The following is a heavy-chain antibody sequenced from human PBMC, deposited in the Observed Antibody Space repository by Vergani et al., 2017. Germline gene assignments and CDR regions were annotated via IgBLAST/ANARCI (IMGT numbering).Heavy chain of an antibody. V-gene: IGHV3-11*04. CDR2: TSGSGSIT. Sequence: QVQLVESGGGLVKPGGPLRLSCAVSGFTFSDYYTSGVRQAPGLGVEWFSYTSGSGSITHYTDSMKGRLSISRDNAKNTLYLQMNSLRAEDTALYYCARGWFGFRSAFDPWGQGTLVTVSS. D-gene: IGHD3-10*01. CDR1: GFTFSDYY. J-gene: IGHJ5*01. CDR3: ARGWFGFRSAFDP.